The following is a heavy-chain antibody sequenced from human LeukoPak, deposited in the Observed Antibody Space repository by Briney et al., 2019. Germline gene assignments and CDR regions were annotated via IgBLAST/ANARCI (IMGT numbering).Heavy chain of an antibody. J-gene: IGHJ4*02. V-gene: IGHV1-8*01. Sequence: ASVKVSCKASGYTFTSYDINWVRQATRQGLEWMGWMNPNSGNTGYAQKFQGRVTMTRNTSISTAYMELCSLRSEDTAVYYCARVADYYDSSGYYYYYFDYWGQGTLVTVSS. CDR1: GYTFTSYD. D-gene: IGHD3-22*01. CDR3: ARVADYYDSSGYYYYYFDY. CDR2: MNPNSGNT.